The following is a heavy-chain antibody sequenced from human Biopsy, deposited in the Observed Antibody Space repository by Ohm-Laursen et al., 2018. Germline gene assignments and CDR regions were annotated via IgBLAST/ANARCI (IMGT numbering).Heavy chain of an antibody. CDR1: GDSVTKYY. Sequence: PSDTLSLTCTVSGDSVTKYYWSWIRQPPGKGLEWTGHIYYSVMTNYNPSLQSRVSISVDTSRNQVSLTLSSVTAADTAVYYCARDSGILNYGNFKYYHYYGMDVWGQGTKVTVSS. CDR2: IYYSVMT. D-gene: IGHD4-11*01. CDR3: ARDSGILNYGNFKYYHYYGMDV. J-gene: IGHJ6*02. V-gene: IGHV4-59*02.